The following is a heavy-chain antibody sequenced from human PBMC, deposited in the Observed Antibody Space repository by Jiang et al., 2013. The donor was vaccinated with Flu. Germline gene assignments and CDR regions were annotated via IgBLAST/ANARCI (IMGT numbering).Heavy chain of an antibody. D-gene: IGHD3-9*01. V-gene: IGHV1-3*01. CDR3: ARPWQNVLRYFAGAFDI. Sequence: SGAEVKKPGASVKVSCKASGYTFTSYAMHWVRQAPGQRLEWMGWINAGNGNTKYSQKFQGRVTITRDTSASTAYMELSSLRSEDTAVYYCARPWQNVLRYFAGAFDIWGQGTMVTVSS. CDR2: INAGNGNT. CDR1: GYTFTSYA. J-gene: IGHJ3*02.